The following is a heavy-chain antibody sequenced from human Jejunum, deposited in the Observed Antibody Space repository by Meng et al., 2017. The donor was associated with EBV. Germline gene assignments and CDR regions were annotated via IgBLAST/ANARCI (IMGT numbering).Heavy chain of an antibody. CDR1: GGSVSTASYY. CDR2: IYYSGNT. J-gene: IGHJ4*02. D-gene: IGHD3-22*01. V-gene: IGHV4-61*01. Sequence: QRRESGEGLVKPSETLSLPCTVSGGSVSTASYYWSWIRQSPGKGLEWIGYIYYSGNTNYNPSLKSRATITVDTSKNQFSLKLSSVTAADTAVYYCARVVDYYERSGYPDFWGQGTLVTVSS. CDR3: ARVVDYYERSGYPDF.